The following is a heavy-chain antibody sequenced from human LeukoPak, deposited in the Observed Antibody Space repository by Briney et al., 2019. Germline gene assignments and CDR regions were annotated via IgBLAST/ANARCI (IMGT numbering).Heavy chain of an antibody. Sequence: PPASVKVSCKASGYTFTGYYMHWVRQAPGQGLEWMGWINPNSGGTNYAQKFQGRVTMTRDTSISTAYMELSRLRSDDTAVYYCARGSIVVVPAALEDFDYWGQGTLVTVSS. D-gene: IGHD2-2*01. CDR3: ARGSIVVVPAALEDFDY. CDR1: GYTFTGYY. V-gene: IGHV1-2*02. J-gene: IGHJ4*02. CDR2: INPNSGGT.